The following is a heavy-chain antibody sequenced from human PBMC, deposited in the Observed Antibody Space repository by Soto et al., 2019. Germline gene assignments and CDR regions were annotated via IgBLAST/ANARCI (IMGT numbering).Heavy chain of an antibody. J-gene: IGHJ6*02. CDR2: ISYDGRNK. CDR3: VKDGSSGWPYFYDMDV. CDR1: GFTFSSYG. V-gene: IGHV3-30*18. Sequence: GGSLRLSCAASGFTFSSYGMHWVRQAPGKGLEWVAVISYDGRNKYYADAVKGRFTISRDNSKNTLYLQMSSLRAEDTAVYYCVKDGSSGWPYFYDMDVWGQGTAVTVSS. D-gene: IGHD6-19*01.